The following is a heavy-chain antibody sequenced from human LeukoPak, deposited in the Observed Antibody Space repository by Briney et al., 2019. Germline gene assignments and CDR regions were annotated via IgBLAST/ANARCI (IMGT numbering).Heavy chain of an antibody. J-gene: IGHJ4*02. CDR2: IYYSGST. CDR1: GDSISSSSYY. V-gene: IGHV4-39*02. CDR3: AREGAYSGTYYLDY. D-gene: IGHD5-12*01. Sequence: SETLSLTCTVSGDSISSSSYYWVWLRQPPGKGLEWIATIYYSGSTYYNPSLKSRVTISVDTSKNHFSLLLNSVTPGDTAVYFCAREGAYSGTYYLDYWGQGTLVTVSS.